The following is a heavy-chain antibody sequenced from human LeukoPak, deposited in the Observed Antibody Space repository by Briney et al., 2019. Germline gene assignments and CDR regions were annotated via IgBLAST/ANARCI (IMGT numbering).Heavy chain of an antibody. CDR2: ISYDGTNK. CDR1: GFTFSTCG. CDR3: AKDRIVGATFGPYYFDY. V-gene: IGHV3-30*18. D-gene: IGHD1-26*01. J-gene: IGHJ4*02. Sequence: HPGGSLRLSCAASGFTFSTCGMHWVRQAPGKGLEWVAVISYDGTNKYYADSVKGRFTISRDNSKNTLYLQMNSLRAEDTAVYYCAKDRIVGATFGPYYFDYWGQGALVTVSS.